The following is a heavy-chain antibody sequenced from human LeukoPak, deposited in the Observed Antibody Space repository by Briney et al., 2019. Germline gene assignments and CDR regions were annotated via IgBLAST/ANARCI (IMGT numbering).Heavy chain of an antibody. CDR1: AFSFTSYY. CDR2: INPNSGGT. CDR3: ARGPDYYDSSGYYYYAFDI. Sequence: ASVKVSCKASAFSFTSYYMHWVRQAPGQGLEWMGWINPNSGGTNYAQKFQGWVTMTRDTSISTAYMEPSRLRSDDTAVYYCARGPDYYDSSGYYYYAFDIWGQGTMVTVSS. D-gene: IGHD3-22*01. V-gene: IGHV1-2*04. J-gene: IGHJ3*02.